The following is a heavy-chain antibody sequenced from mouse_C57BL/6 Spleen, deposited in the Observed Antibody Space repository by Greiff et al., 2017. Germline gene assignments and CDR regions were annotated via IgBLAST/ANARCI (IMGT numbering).Heavy chain of an antibody. Sequence: QVHLKQSGAELVKPGASVKMSCKASGYAFTSYWMNWVKQRPGKGLEWIGEINPGDGDTSYNGKFKGKATLTADKSSSTAYMQLSSLTSGDSAVYFCARGQVGRVCWYFGGWGTVTTVTVSS. J-gene: IGHJ1*03. CDR2: INPGDGDT. CDR3: ARGQVGRVCWYFGG. V-gene: IGHV1-80*01. CDR1: GYAFTSYW. D-gene: IGHD4-1*01.